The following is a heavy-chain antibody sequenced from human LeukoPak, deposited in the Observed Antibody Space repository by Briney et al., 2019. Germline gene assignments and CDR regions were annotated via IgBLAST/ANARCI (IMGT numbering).Heavy chain of an antibody. CDR3: AKPYKSGYYYFDS. Sequence: GGSLRLSCAASGFTFSGYAMSWVRQTPGKGLEWVSAISGSGGTTFYADSVKGRFTISRDNSKNTLYLQMDSLRAEDTAVYFCAKPYKSGYYYFDSWGQGTLVIVSS. D-gene: IGHD3-22*01. CDR2: ISGSGGTT. J-gene: IGHJ4*02. V-gene: IGHV3-23*01. CDR1: GFTFSGYA.